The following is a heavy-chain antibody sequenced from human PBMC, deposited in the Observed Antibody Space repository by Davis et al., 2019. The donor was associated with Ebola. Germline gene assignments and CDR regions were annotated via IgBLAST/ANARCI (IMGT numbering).Heavy chain of an antibody. Sequence: HSQTLSLTCAISGDSVSGSSGAWNWIRQSPSRGLEWLGRTYYNSKWYSDYAVSVRGRITVNPDTSKNQFSLHLNSVTPEDTAVYYCARGWLRSGLDVWGKGAAVTVSS. CDR2: TYYNSKWYS. J-gene: IGHJ6*04. CDR1: GDSVSGSSGA. CDR3: ARGWLRSGLDV. D-gene: IGHD5-12*01. V-gene: IGHV6-1*01.